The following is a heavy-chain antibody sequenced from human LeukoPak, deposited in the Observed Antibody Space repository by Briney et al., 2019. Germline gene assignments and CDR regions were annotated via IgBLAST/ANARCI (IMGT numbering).Heavy chain of an antibody. CDR3: ARGFGVAGFDY. D-gene: IGHD6-19*01. CDR2: INHSGST. Sequence: PSETLSLTCAVYGGSFGGYFWSWIRQPPGKGLEWIGEINHSGSTNYNSSLKSRVTISVDTSKNQFSLKLSSVTAADTAVYYCARGFGVAGFDYWGQGTLVTVSS. J-gene: IGHJ4*02. CDR1: GGSFGGYF. V-gene: IGHV4-34*01.